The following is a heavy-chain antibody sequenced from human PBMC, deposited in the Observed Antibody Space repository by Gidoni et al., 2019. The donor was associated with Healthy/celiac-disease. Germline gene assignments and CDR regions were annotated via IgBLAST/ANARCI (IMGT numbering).Heavy chain of an antibody. CDR1: GGTFSSYA. V-gene: IGHV1-69*01. CDR3: ARGNPKLLWGYLGYFDI. J-gene: IGHJ3*02. D-gene: IGHD2-21*01. Sequence: QVQLVQSGAEVKKPGSSVKVSCKASGGTFSSYAISWVRQAPGQGLEWMGGIIPIFGTANYAQKFQGRVTITADESTSTAYMELSSLRSEDTAVYYCARGNPKLLWGYLGYFDIWGQGTMVTVSS. CDR2: IIPIFGTA.